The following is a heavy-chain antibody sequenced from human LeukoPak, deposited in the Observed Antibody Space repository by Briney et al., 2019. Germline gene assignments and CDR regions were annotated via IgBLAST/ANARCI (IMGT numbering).Heavy chain of an antibody. CDR1: GFTFDDYA. V-gene: IGHV3-9*01. Sequence: PGGSLRLSCAASGFTFDDYAMHWVRQAPGKGLEWVSGISWNSGSIGYADSVKGRFTISRDNSKNTLYLQMNSLRAEDTAVYYCAKDATAVVTKGGYFDYWGQGTLVTVSS. CDR3: AKDATAVVTKGGYFDY. CDR2: ISWNSGSI. D-gene: IGHD2-21*02. J-gene: IGHJ4*02.